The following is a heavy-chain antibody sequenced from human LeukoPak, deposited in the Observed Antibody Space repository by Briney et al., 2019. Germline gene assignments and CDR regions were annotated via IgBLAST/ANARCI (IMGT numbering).Heavy chain of an antibody. Sequence: SETLSLTCIVSGDSISNSNLYWGWIRQPPGKGLEWIGSIYYSGNTYYNASLKSRVSISVDTSKNQFSLRLTSVTAADTAVYFCARVLGCTNGVCHDAFDIWGQGTVVTVSS. CDR3: ARVLGCTNGVCHDAFDI. V-gene: IGHV4-39*01. D-gene: IGHD2-8*01. CDR2: IYYSGNT. CDR1: GDSISNSNLY. J-gene: IGHJ3*02.